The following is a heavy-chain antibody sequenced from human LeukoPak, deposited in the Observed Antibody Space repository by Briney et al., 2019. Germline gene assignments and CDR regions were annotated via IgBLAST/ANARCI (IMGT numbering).Heavy chain of an antibody. CDR3: ARDNGGWFDS. J-gene: IGHJ5*01. Sequence: PGGSLRLSCLASEFIFSDYWMSWVRQAPGKGLEWVANIKQGGREEKYVGSVKGRFAISIDDAKSTLYLQMDSLSGDDTAVYYCARDNGGWFDSWGRGTLVTVSS. CDR1: EFIFSDYW. V-gene: IGHV3-7*03. CDR2: IKQGGREE. D-gene: IGHD3-10*01.